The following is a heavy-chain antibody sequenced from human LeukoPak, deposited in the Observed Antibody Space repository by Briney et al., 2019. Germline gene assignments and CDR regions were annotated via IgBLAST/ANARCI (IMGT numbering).Heavy chain of an antibody. V-gene: IGHV5-51*01. Sequence: GESLKISCKGSGYSFTSYWIGWVRQMPGKGLEWMGIIYPGDSDTRYSPSFQGQVTISADKSISTAYLQWSSLKASDTAMYYCARQYSSGWSNYYYYMDVWGKGTTVTVSS. CDR1: GYSFTSYW. D-gene: IGHD6-19*01. CDR3: ARQYSSGWSNYYYYMDV. J-gene: IGHJ6*03. CDR2: IYPGDSDT.